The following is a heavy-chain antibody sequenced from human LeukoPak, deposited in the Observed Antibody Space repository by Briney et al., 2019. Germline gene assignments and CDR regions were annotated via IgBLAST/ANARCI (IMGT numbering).Heavy chain of an antibody. D-gene: IGHD2-21*01. V-gene: IGHV3-21*06. CDR3: ARIKSQGVVVPLLRSTYYFDY. J-gene: IGHJ4*02. CDR1: GFSFSSYR. CDR2: VSNSGDYI. Sequence: PGGSLRLSCAASGFSFSSYRMNWVRQAPGKGLEWVSSVSNSGDYIHYADSVKGRFTISRDNSKNSLYPQMNSLRAEDTAVYYCARIKSQGVVVPLLRSTYYFDYWGQGTLVTVSS.